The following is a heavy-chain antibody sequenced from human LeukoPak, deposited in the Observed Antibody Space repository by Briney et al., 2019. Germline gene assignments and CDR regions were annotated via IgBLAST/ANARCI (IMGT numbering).Heavy chain of an antibody. V-gene: IGHV3-23*01. J-gene: IGHJ3*02. D-gene: IGHD3-9*01. CDR2: ISGSGGST. Sequence: GGSLRLSCAASGFTFSSYAMSWVRQAPGKGLEWVSAISGSGGSTYYADSVKGRFTISRDNSKNTLYLQMNSLRAEDTAVYYCAKSLRTYYDILTGYFDDAFDIWGQGTMVTVSS. CDR3: AKSLRTYYDILTGYFDDAFDI. CDR1: GFTFSSYA.